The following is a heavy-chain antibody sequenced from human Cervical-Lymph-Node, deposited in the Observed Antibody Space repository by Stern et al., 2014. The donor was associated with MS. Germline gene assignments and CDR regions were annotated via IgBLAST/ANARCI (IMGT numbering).Heavy chain of an antibody. CDR3: ARDDVDSAMWS. J-gene: IGHJ4*02. V-gene: IGHV1-69*01. CDR2: IIPIFGTT. D-gene: IGHD5-18*01. CDR1: GDTFNNYA. Sequence: VQLVESGAEVKKPGSSVKVSCKASGDTFNNYAISWVRQAPGQGLEWMGGIIPIFGTTDYAQKFQGRLTIDLSSLRSEDTAVYYCARDDVDSAMWSWGQGTLVTVSS.